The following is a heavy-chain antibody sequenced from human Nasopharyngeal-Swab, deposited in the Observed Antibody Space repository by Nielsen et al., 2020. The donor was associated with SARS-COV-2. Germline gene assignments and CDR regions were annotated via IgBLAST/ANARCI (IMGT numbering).Heavy chain of an antibody. J-gene: IGHJ6*02. CDR1: GYTFTSYG. D-gene: IGHD1-26*01. Sequence: ALVKVSCKASGYTFTSYGISWVRQAPGQGLEWMGWISAYNGNTNYAQKLQGRVTMTTDTSTSTAYMELRSLRSDDTAVYYCARGWDAYYYYYYGMDVWGQGTTVTVSS. CDR3: ARGWDAYYYYYYGMDV. V-gene: IGHV1-18*01. CDR2: ISAYNGNT.